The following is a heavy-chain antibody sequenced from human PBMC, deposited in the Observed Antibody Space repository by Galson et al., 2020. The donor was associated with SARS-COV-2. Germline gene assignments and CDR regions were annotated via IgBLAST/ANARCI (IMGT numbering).Heavy chain of an antibody. D-gene: IGHD3-9*01. CDR3: TRGTRMPMADISGFES. J-gene: IGHJ4*02. CDR2: IDSSSSYI. CDR1: GFTFSSYS. Sequence: GGSLRLSCAASGFTFSSYSMNWARQAPGKGLEWVSSIDSSSSYIYYADSVKGRFTISRDNAKNSLYLQMNSLRAQDTAVYYCTRGTRMPMADISGFESWGQGTLVTVSS. V-gene: IGHV3-21*01.